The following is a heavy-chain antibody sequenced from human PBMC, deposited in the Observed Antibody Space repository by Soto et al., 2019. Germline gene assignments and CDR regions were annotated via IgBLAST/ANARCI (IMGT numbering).Heavy chain of an antibody. CDR2: IYYSGST. D-gene: IGHD6-19*01. CDR3: ARHVVAVAAHYYYGMDV. Sequence: QLQLQESGPGLVKPSETLSLTCTVSGGSISSSSYYWGWIRQPPGKGLEWIGSIYYSGSTYYNPSLKRRATISVDTSKNQFSLKLSSVTAADTAVYYCARHVVAVAAHYYYGMDVWGQGTTVTVSS. V-gene: IGHV4-39*01. CDR1: GGSISSSSYY. J-gene: IGHJ6*02.